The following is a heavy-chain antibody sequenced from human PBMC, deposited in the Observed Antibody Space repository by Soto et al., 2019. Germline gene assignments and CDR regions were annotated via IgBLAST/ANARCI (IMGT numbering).Heavy chain of an antibody. Sequence: GGSLRLSCAASGFTFSSYAMHWVRQAPGKGLEWVGVIWYDGSNTFYAESVKGRFTISRDNSKNTVYLQANSLRPEDTAVYYCAREPYGDSQYFDYWGQGTPVTVSS. J-gene: IGHJ4*02. CDR2: IWYDGSNT. CDR1: GFTFSSYA. D-gene: IGHD2-21*02. CDR3: AREPYGDSQYFDY. V-gene: IGHV3-33*01.